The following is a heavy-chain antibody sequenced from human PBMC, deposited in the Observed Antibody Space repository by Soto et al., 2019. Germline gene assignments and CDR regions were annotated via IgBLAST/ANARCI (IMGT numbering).Heavy chain of an antibody. J-gene: IGHJ4*02. CDR3: ATNYGSGSAHFDN. CDR1: GDTFNFYT. CDR2: IIPMLGMS. V-gene: IGHV1-69*02. D-gene: IGHD3-10*01. Sequence: QVQLVQSGAEVKKPGSSVKVPCTASGDTFNFYTISWVRQAPGQGLEWMGRIIPMLGMSNYAQNFQGRVTMIADKSTSTAYMELSSLRSEDTALYYCATNYGSGSAHFDNWGQGTLVTVSS.